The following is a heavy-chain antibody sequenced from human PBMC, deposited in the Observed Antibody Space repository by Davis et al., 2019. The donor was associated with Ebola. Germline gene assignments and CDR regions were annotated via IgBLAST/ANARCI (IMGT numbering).Heavy chain of an antibody. D-gene: IGHD6-19*01. CDR2: ILPIFYTP. V-gene: IGHV1-69*13. CDR3: ARNLSGSYDF. Sequence: SVKVFCKSYGGTFFTTAFTWVRQAPGQRPEWMGGILPIFYTPTYAPKFRGRITITADDPTATTYLELTSLTSDDTAVYYCARNLSGSYDFWGQGSLVTVSS. J-gene: IGHJ4*02. CDR1: GGTFFTTA.